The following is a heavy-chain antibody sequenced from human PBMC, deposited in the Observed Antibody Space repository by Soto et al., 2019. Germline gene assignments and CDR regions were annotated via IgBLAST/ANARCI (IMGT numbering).Heavy chain of an antibody. CDR3: ARDGAGPNGLGWFDP. Sequence: PSETLSLTCAVYGGSFSGYYWSWIRQPPGKGLEWIGEINHSGSTNYNPSLKSRVTISVDTSKNQFSLKLSTVTAADTAVYYCARDGAGPNGLGWFDPGGQGTLVTVSS. CDR1: GGSFSGYY. D-gene: IGHD2-8*01. V-gene: IGHV4-34*01. J-gene: IGHJ5*02. CDR2: INHSGST.